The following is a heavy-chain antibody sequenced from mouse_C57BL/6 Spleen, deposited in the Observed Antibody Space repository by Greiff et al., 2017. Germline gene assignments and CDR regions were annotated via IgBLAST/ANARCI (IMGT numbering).Heavy chain of an antibody. CDR1: GYAFSSYW. V-gene: IGHV1-80*01. J-gene: IGHJ1*03. D-gene: IGHD1-1*01. CDR3: ARWDYYGSSYGWYFDV. Sequence: QVQLQQSGAELVKPGASVKISCKASGYAFSSYWMNWVKQRPGKGLEWIGQIYPGDGDTNYNGKFKGKATLTADKSSSTAYLQLSSLTSEDSAVYFCARWDYYGSSYGWYFDVWGTGTTVTGSS. CDR2: IYPGDGDT.